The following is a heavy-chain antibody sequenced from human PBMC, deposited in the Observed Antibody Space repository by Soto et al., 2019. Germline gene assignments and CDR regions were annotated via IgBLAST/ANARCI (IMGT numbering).Heavy chain of an antibody. CDR2: IYYSGIT. V-gene: IGHV4-59*01. CDR1: GGSLSSYY. CDR3: ARDRGSPSSSWYGAYYYGMDV. Sequence: PSETLSLTCPGSGGSLSSYYWSWLRQPPGKGLEWIGYIYYSGITNYNPSLKSRVTISVDTSKNQFSLKLSSVTAADTAVYYCARDRGSPSSSWYGAYYYGMDVWGQGTTVTVSS. J-gene: IGHJ6*02. D-gene: IGHD6-13*01.